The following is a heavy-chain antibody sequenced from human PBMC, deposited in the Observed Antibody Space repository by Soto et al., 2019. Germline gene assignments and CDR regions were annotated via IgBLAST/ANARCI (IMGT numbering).Heavy chain of an antibody. V-gene: IGHV3-21*01. CDR1: GFTFSIYT. Sequence: LRLSCAASGFTFSIYTMSWVRQAPGKGLDWVSSISFSSSYTYYAGSVKGRFTISRDNARNSLYLQMNSLRADDTAVYYCVRDPLGIDDYWGKGALVTVSS. D-gene: IGHD3-3*02. CDR2: ISFSSSYT. CDR3: VRDPLGIDDY. J-gene: IGHJ4*02.